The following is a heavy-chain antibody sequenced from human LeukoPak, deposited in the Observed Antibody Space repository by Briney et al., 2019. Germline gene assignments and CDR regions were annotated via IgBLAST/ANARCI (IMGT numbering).Heavy chain of an antibody. J-gene: IGHJ6*03. D-gene: IGHD6-6*01. Sequence: GASVKVSCKASGYTFTSYYMHWVRQAPGQGLEWMGIINPSGGSTSYAQKFQGRVTMTRDMSTSTVYMELSSLRSEDTAVYYCARDAKAARPSYYYYYMDVWGKGTTVTVSS. CDR1: GYTFTSYY. CDR3: ARDAKAARPSYYYYYMDV. V-gene: IGHV1-46*01. CDR2: INPSGGST.